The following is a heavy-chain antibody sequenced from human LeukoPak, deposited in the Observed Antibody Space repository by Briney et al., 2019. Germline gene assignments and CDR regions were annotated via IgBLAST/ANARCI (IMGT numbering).Heavy chain of an antibody. J-gene: IGHJ6*03. Sequence: SETLSLTCTVSGGSISTSYWSWIRQPPGKGLEWIGYIYYSGTTSYNPSLKSRVTISVDTSKNQFSLKLTSVTAADTAVYYCARYAAAGTDYYYYMDVWGKGTTVTVSS. D-gene: IGHD6-13*01. CDR2: IYYSGTT. CDR3: ARYAAAGTDYYYYMDV. V-gene: IGHV4-59*01. CDR1: GGSISTSY.